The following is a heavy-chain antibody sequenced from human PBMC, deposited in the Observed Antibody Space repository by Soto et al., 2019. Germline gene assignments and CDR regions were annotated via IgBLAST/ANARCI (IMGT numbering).Heavy chain of an antibody. V-gene: IGHV3-23*01. J-gene: IGHJ4*02. CDR3: SKSAVQVWFEYFDY. CDR1: GSTFSSYT. CDR2: IGGSGDSR. D-gene: IGHD3-10*01. Sequence: GGSLRLSCAASGSTFSSYTMSWVRQVPGKGLEWVSGIGGSGDSRYYADSVKGRFTISRDNSKNTLYLQMNSLRPEDTAVYYCSKSAVQVWFEYFDYWGQGSQVTVSS.